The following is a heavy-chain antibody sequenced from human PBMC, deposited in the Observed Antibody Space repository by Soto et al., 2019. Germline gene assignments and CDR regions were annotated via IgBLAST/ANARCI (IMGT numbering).Heavy chain of an antibody. J-gene: IGHJ4*02. V-gene: IGHV3-23*01. Sequence: EVQLLESVGGLVQPGGSLRLSCAASGFAFSSYAMLWVRQAPGKGLEWVSRISGRTSGTYYADAVKGRFTSSRDNSNNTLYLQMNSLRAEDTAVYYCAKDRGCIDPFDDRGPGALVTVSS. CDR2: ISGRTSGT. D-gene: IGHD3-16*02. CDR1: GFAFSSYA. CDR3: AKDRGCIDPFDD.